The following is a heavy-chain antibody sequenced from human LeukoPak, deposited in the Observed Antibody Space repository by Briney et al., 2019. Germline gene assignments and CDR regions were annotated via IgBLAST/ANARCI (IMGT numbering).Heavy chain of an antibody. CDR2: IIPSFGTA. Sequence: SGKVSCKASGGTFSSYAISWVRQAPGQGLEWLGGIIPSFGTANYAKQFQGRVTIIPDESTSTAYMELSSLRSEDTGVYYCARVAGGYCSITSCSGYFQHWGQGTLVTVSS. J-gene: IGHJ1*01. V-gene: IGHV1-69*01. CDR3: ARVAGGYCSITSCSGYFQH. D-gene: IGHD2-2*01. CDR1: GGTFSSYA.